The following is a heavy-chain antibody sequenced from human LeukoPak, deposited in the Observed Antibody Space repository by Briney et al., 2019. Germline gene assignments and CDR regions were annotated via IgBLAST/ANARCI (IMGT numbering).Heavy chain of an antibody. V-gene: IGHV3-33*01. J-gene: IGHJ4*02. CDR2: IGYDGIGE. CDR3: AGGPGEHRSHTRLFDY. Sequence: PGRSLRLSCAASGFIFNKYGVHWVRQAPGKGLEWVAVIGYDGIGEYYADSVKGRFTVSRDNSNNTVYLQLTSLTVEDTAAYYCAGGPGEHRSHTRLFDYCGQGTLVTVSS. D-gene: IGHD1/OR15-1a*01. CDR1: GFIFNKYG.